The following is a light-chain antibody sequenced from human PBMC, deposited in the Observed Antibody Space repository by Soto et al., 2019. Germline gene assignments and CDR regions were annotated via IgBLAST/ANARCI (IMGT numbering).Light chain of an antibody. J-gene: IGKJ1*01. Sequence: TQSPAILSVSPGERATLSCRASQSISSCLAWYQQKPGKAPKLLIYDASSMASGVPARFSGSGSGTEFTLTISSLQPDDFATYYCQHYNSYSEAFGQGTKVDIK. CDR3: QHYNSYSEA. CDR2: DAS. V-gene: IGKV1-5*01. CDR1: QSISSC.